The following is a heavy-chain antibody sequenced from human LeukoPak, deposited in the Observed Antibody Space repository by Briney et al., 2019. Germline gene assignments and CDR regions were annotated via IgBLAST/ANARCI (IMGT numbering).Heavy chain of an antibody. J-gene: IGHJ3*02. CDR1: GYTFTGYY. Sequence: ASVKVSCKATGYTFTGYYMHWVRQAPGQGLEWMGWINPNSGGTNYAQKFQGRVTMTRDTSISTAYMELSRLRSDDTAVYYCASWMGATFGDAFDIWGQGTMVTVSS. D-gene: IGHD1-26*01. V-gene: IGHV1-2*02. CDR3: ASWMGATFGDAFDI. CDR2: INPNSGGT.